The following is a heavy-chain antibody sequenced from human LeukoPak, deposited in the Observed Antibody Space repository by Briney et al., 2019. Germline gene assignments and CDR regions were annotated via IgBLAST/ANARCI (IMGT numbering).Heavy chain of an antibody. CDR2: IYYSGST. Sequence: SETLSLTCTVSGGSISSYYWSWIRQPPGKGLEWIGYIYYSGSTNYNPSLKSRVTISVDTSKDQFSLKLSSVTAADTAVYYCARASSYSSGYYFDYWGQGTLVTVSS. CDR3: ARASSYSSGYYFDY. J-gene: IGHJ4*02. D-gene: IGHD3-22*01. V-gene: IGHV4-59*01. CDR1: GGSISSYY.